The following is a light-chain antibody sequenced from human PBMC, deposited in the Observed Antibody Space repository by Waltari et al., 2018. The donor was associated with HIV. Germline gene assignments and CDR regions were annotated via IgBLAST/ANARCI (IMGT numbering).Light chain of an antibody. CDR2: DVS. CDR1: SSDVGGYNY. V-gene: IGLV2-14*03. J-gene: IGLJ3*02. CDR3: SSYTSSSTRV. Sequence: QSALTQPASVSGSPGQSITISCTGTSSDVGGYNYVSWYQRHPGKAPKLMIYDVSNRPSVVSNRFSGSKSGNTASLTIFGRQAEDEADYYCSSYTSSSTRVFGGGTTVTVL.